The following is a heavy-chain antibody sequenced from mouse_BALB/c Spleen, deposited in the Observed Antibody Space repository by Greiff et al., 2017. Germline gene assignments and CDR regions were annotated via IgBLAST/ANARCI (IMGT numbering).Heavy chain of an antibody. CDR1: GYTFTSYW. CDR2: IYPSDSYT. CDR3: TRTTMITTFAY. Sequence: QVQLQQPGAELVRPGASVKLSCKASGYTFTSYWINWVKQRPGQGLEWIGNIYPSDSYTNYNQKFKDKATLTVDKSSSTAYMQLSSPTSEDSAVYYCTRTTMITTFAYWGQGTLVTVSA. J-gene: IGHJ3*01. D-gene: IGHD2-4*01. V-gene: IGHV1-69*02.